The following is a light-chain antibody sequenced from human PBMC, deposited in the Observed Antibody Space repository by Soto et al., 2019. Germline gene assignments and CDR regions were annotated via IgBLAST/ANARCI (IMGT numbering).Light chain of an antibody. Sequence: EIVLTQSPGTLSLSPGERATLSCRASQSVGRNYLAWYQQKPGQAPRLLIYGASSRATGIPDRFSGSGSGTDFTLTISRLEPEDFAVYYCQQYASSPLTFGGGTEVEIK. CDR1: QSVGRNY. J-gene: IGKJ4*01. V-gene: IGKV3-20*01. CDR3: QQYASSPLT. CDR2: GAS.